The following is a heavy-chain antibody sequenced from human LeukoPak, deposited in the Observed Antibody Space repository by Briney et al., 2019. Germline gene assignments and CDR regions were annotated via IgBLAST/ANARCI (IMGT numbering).Heavy chain of an antibody. Sequence: ASVKVSCKASGYTFSGYFMHWVRQAPGQGLEWMGWISPNSGGTNYAQNFQGRVTMTRDTSISTAYMEVSRLRSDDTAVYYCAREDSSGYDYWGQGTLVTVSS. CDR2: ISPNSGGT. J-gene: IGHJ4*02. CDR3: AREDSSGYDY. CDR1: GYTFSGYF. V-gene: IGHV1-2*02. D-gene: IGHD3-22*01.